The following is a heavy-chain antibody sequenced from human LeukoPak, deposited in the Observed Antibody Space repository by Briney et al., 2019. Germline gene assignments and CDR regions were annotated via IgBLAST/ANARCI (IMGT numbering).Heavy chain of an antibody. CDR3: ARDLGYYDSANYHY. CDR2: ISSSSSTI. CDR1: GFTFSSYS. V-gene: IGHV3-48*04. J-gene: IGHJ4*02. D-gene: IGHD3-22*01. Sequence: PGGSLRLSCAASGFTFSSYSMNWVRQAPGKGLEWVSYISSSSSTIYYADSVKGRFTISRDNAKNSLYLQMNSLRAEDTAVYYCARDLGYYDSANYHYWGQGTLVTVSS.